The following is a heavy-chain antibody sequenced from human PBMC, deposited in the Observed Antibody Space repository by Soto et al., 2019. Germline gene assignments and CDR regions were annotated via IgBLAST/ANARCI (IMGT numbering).Heavy chain of an antibody. CDR2: ISYDGSNK. CDR3: ARTTTVAGTPEFDY. D-gene: IGHD6-19*01. V-gene: IGHV3-30-3*01. J-gene: IGHJ4*02. CDR1: GFTFSSFS. Sequence: QVQLVESGGGVVQPGRSLRLSCEASGFTFSSFSLHWVRQAPGKGLEWLALISYDGSNKYNADSVKGRFTVSRDNSNNTLYLQLSSLRPEDTAVYFCARTTTVAGTPEFDYWGQGALVTVSS.